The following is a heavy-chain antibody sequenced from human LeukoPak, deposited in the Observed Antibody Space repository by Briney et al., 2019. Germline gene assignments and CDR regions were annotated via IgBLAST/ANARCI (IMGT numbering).Heavy chain of an antibody. CDR1: GFTFDDYA. CDR2: ISWNSGSI. D-gene: IGHD1-26*01. CDR3: AARQPIVGATTTEY. J-gene: IGHJ4*02. V-gene: IGHV3-9*01. Sequence: PGGSLRLSCAASGFTFDDYAMHWVRQAPGKGLEWVSGISWNSGSIGYADSVKGRFTISRDNAKNSLYLQMNSLRAEDTAVYYCAARQPIVGATTTEYWGQGTLVTVSS.